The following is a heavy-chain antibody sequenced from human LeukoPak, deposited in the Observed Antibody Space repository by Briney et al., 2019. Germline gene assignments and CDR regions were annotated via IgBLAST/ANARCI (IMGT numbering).Heavy chain of an antibody. J-gene: IGHJ5*02. V-gene: IGHV1-2*02. Sequence: ASVKVSCKASGYTFTGYYMHWVRQAPGQGLEWMGWINPNSGGTNYAQKFQGRVTITADESTSTAYMELSSLRSEDTAVYYCARGYSSSPLVDPWGQGTLVTVSS. CDR2: INPNSGGT. D-gene: IGHD6-6*01. CDR3: ARGYSSSPLVDP. CDR1: GYTFTGYY.